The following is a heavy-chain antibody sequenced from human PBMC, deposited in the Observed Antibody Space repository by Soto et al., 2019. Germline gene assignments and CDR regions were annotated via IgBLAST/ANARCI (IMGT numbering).Heavy chain of an antibody. D-gene: IGHD3-10*01. CDR3: AREGPYYYASRMDV. CDR1: GIPVSSNY. Sequence: HPGGSLRLSCAASGIPVSSNYMTWVRQAPGKGLEWVSVLHSGGDTYYANSVKGRFTISRHDSTNTLFLQMNSLTPEDTAVYYCAREGPYYYASRMDVWGQGTTVTVSS. CDR2: LHSGGDT. J-gene: IGHJ6*02. V-gene: IGHV3-53*04.